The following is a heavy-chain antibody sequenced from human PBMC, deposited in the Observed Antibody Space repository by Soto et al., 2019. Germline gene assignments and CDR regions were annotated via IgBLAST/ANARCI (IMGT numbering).Heavy chain of an antibody. CDR2: ISGSGGST. CDR1: GFTFSSYA. V-gene: IGHV3-23*01. J-gene: IGHJ4*02. CDR3: AKDFNPNPQDVVPAAMAGDY. D-gene: IGHD2-2*01. Sequence: GGSLRLSCAASGFTFSSYAMSWVRQAPGKGLEWVSAISGSGGSTYYADSVKGRFTISRDNSKNTLYLQMNSLRAEDTAVYYCAKDFNPNPQDVVPAAMAGDYWGQGTLVTVSS.